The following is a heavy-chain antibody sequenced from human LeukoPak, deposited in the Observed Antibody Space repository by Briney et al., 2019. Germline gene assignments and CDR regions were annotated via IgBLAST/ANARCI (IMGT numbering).Heavy chain of an antibody. CDR3: ARVGYCSSTSCFPADY. D-gene: IGHD2-2*01. Sequence: PSETLSLTCAVYGGPFSGYYWSWIRQPPGKGLEWIGEINHSGSTNYNPSLKSRVTISVDTSKNQFSLKLSSVTAADTAVYYCARVGYCSSTSCFPADYWGQGTLVTVSS. CDR2: INHSGST. CDR1: GGPFSGYY. J-gene: IGHJ4*02. V-gene: IGHV4-34*01.